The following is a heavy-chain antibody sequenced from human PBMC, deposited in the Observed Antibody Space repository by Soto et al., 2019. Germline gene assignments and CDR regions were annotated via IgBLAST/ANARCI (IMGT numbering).Heavy chain of an antibody. V-gene: IGHV1-3*01. J-gene: IGHJ4*02. D-gene: IGHD6-19*01. CDR2: INAGNGNT. Sequence: QVQLVQSGAEVKKPGASVKVSCKASGYTFTSYAMHWVRQAPGQRLEWMGWINAGNGNTKYSQKFQGRVTITRDTSESTADMELSSLRSEDTTVYYCARDLGGWTDYWGQGTLVTVSS. CDR3: ARDLGGWTDY. CDR1: GYTFTSYA.